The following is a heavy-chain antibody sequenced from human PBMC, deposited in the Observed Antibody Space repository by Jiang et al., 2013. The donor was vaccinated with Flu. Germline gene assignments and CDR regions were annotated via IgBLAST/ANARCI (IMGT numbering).Heavy chain of an antibody. Sequence: EVKKPGSSVKVSCEASGGTSSSYTITWVRQAPGQGLEWVGRINTVLGKATYARQFQGRLTITADKSTGSVHMELGSLTSADTAVYYCAKPYSSSSFGYVSWGQGTLVTVSS. CDR2: INTVLGKA. V-gene: IGHV1-69*02. CDR3: AKPYSSSSFGYVS. CDR1: GGTSSSYT. D-gene: IGHD6-6*01. J-gene: IGHJ5*02.